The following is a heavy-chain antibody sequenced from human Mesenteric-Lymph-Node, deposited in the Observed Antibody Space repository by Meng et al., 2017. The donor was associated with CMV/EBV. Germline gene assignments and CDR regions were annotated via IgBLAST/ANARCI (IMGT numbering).Heavy chain of an antibody. CDR3: AKMGDLAAGGTFVDS. V-gene: IGHV7-4-1*02. CDR2: ITTNTGAP. CDR1: EYDFTRHC. D-gene: IGHD6-13*01. Sequence: SEYDFTRHCLNWVRQALRQGLEWMGWITTNTGAPTYAQAFTGRFVFSLDTSVATAYLQISSLKTEDTAVYFCAKMGDLAAGGTFVDSWGQGTLVTVSS. J-gene: IGHJ4*02.